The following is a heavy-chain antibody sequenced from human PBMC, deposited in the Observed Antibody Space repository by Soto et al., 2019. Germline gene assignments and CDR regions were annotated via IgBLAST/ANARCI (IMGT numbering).Heavy chain of an antibody. J-gene: IGHJ3*01. Sequence: VQLVQSGAEVKKPWASVKVSCKASGYTFTSYDINWVRQATGQGREWMGWMNTNSGNTGYAQKFQGRVAMTGNTSKSQAYMELSSLRSEDTAVYYCARGWYDDEPPFWGQGTMVTVSS. CDR3: ARGWYDDEPPF. D-gene: IGHD3-16*01. V-gene: IGHV1-8*01. CDR1: GYTFTSYD. CDR2: MNTNSGNT.